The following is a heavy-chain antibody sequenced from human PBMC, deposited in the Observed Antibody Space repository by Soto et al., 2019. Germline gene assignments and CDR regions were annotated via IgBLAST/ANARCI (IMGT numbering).Heavy chain of an antibody. J-gene: IGHJ5*02. V-gene: IGHV3-48*03. CDR1: GFTFSSYE. D-gene: IGHD3-10*01. Sequence: GGSLRLSCAASGFTFSSYEMNWVRQAPGKGLEWVSYISSSGSTIYYADSVKGRFTISRDNAKNSLYLQMNSLRAEDTAVYYCARVVLLWFGELLERNWLDPWSQGTLVTVSS. CDR2: ISSSGSTI. CDR3: ARVVLLWFGELLERNWLDP.